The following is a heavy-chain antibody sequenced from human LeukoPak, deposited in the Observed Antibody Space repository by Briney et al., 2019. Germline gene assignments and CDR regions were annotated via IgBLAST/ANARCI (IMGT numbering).Heavy chain of an antibody. CDR2: INWNGGST. D-gene: IGHD3-10*01. V-gene: IGHV3-20*04. CDR3: ARDTSSSYGSGSDY. J-gene: IGHJ4*02. CDR1: GFTFDDYG. Sequence: GGSLRLSCAASGFTFDDYGMSWVRQAPGKGLEWVSGINWNGGSTGYADSVKGRFTISRDNAKNSLYLQMNSPRAEDTALYYCARDTSSSYGSGSDYWGQGTLVTVSS.